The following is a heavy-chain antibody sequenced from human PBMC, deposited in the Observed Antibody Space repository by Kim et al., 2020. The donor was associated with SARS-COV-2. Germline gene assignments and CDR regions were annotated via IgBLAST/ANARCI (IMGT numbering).Heavy chain of an antibody. J-gene: IGHJ4*02. V-gene: IGHV4-61*01. D-gene: IGHD6-19*01. CDR3: AREVPDEQWLGPFDY. Sequence: SETLSLTCTVSGGSVSSGSYYWSWIRQPPGKGLEWIGYIYYSGSTNYNPSLKSRVTISVDTSKNQFSLKLSSVTAADTAVYYCAREVPDEQWLGPFDYWGQGTLVTVSS. CDR2: IYYSGST. CDR1: GGSVSSGSYY.